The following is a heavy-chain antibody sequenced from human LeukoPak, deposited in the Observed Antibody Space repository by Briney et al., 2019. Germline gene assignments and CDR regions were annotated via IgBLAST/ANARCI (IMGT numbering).Heavy chain of an antibody. CDR3: ARAYSSSWSEFDY. V-gene: IGHV4-4*09. J-gene: IGHJ4*02. CDR1: GGSISSCY. CDR2: IYTSGST. Sequence: SETLSLTCTVSGGSISSCYWSWIRQPPGKGLEWIGYIYTSGSTNYNPSLKSRVTISVDTSKNQFSLKLSSVTAADTAVYYCARAYSSSWSEFDYRGQGTLVTVSS. D-gene: IGHD6-13*01.